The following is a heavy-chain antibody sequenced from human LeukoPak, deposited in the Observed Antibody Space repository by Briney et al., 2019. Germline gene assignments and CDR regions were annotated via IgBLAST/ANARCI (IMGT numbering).Heavy chain of an antibody. CDR3: GRVSCGGNCYSLIGTFDI. CDR1: GGTFKNYA. V-gene: IGHV1-69*13. J-gene: IGHJ3*02. Sequence: ASVKVSCKAPGGTFKNYAISWVRQAPGQGLEWMGGILPIFGTTNYAQKFQARVTITADESTSTAYMGMSSLRSEDTAVYYCGRVSCGGNCYSLIGTFDIWGQGTMVTVSS. D-gene: IGHD2-15*01. CDR2: ILPIFGTT.